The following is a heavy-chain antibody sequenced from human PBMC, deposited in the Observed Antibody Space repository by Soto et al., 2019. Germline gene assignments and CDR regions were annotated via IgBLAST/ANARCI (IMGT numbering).Heavy chain of an antibody. J-gene: IGHJ4*02. CDR2: ISGSGGST. V-gene: IGHV3-23*01. Sequence: EVQLLESGGGLVQPGGSLRLSCAASGFTFSSYAMSWVRQAPGKGLEWVSAISGSGGSTYYADSVKGRFTISRDNSKNTLYLQMNSLRAEDTAVYYCAREIGEYCTNGVCYTPYYFDYWGQGTLVTVSS. D-gene: IGHD2-8*01. CDR1: GFTFSSYA. CDR3: AREIGEYCTNGVCYTPYYFDY.